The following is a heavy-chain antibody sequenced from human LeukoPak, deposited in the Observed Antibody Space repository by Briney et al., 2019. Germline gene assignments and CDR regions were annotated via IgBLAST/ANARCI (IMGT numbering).Heavy chain of an antibody. Sequence: KRGESLKISCKGSGYSFTSYWISWVRQMPGKGLEWMGIIYPGDSDTRYSPSFQGQVTISADKSINTAYLQWSSLKASDTAIYYCARRGEAMDPFDYWGQGTLVTVSS. CDR1: GYSFTSYW. CDR2: IYPGDSDT. J-gene: IGHJ4*02. CDR3: ARRGEAMDPFDY. V-gene: IGHV5-51*01. D-gene: IGHD5-18*01.